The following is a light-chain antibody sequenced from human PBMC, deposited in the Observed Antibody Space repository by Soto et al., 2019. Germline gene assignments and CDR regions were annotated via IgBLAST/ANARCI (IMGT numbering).Light chain of an antibody. J-gene: IGKJ5*01. CDR3: QQYNSYIT. CDR1: QSVSSN. CDR2: GAS. V-gene: IGKV3-15*01. Sequence: EIVMTQSPATLSVSPGERATLSCRASQSVSSNLAWYQQKPGQAPRLLIYGASTRATGIPARFSGSGSGTDFTLTISSLQPDDFATYYCQQYNSYITFGQGTRLEIK.